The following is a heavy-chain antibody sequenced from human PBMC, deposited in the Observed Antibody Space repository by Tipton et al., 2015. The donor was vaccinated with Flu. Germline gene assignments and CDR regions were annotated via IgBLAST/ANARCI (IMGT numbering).Heavy chain of an antibody. Sequence: GLVKPSETLSLTCAVYGGSFSGYYWSWIRQPPGKGLEWIGEINHSGSTNYNPSLKSRVTISVDTSKNQFSLKLSSVTAADTAVYYCARGRKGSIFGVVIHYYYYMDVWGKGTTVTVSS. V-gene: IGHV4-34*01. D-gene: IGHD3-3*01. CDR3: ARGRKGSIFGVVIHYYYYMDV. J-gene: IGHJ6*03. CDR2: INHSGST. CDR1: GGSFSGYY.